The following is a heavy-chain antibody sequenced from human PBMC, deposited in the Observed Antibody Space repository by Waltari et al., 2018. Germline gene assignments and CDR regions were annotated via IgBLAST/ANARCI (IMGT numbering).Heavy chain of an antibody. Sequence: QLHLQESGPGLVKPSETLSLTCTVSGGSLSSSSYSWGWIRQPPGKGLGWVGSFYFSGGTYYNPSLNSRVTISVDTSKNQFSLKLSSLTAADTAVYFCARHVLGPYYNTILPPNYWGQGTLVTVSS. V-gene: IGHV4-39*01. D-gene: IGHD3-22*01. CDR3: ARHVLGPYYNTILPPNY. J-gene: IGHJ4*03. CDR1: GGSLSSSSYS. CDR2: FYFSGGT.